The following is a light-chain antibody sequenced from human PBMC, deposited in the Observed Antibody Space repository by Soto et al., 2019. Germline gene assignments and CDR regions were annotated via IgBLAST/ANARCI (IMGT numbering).Light chain of an antibody. CDR3: SSFTSDYTFV. Sequence: QSALAQPASGCGSPGQSIAISCTGNISDVFGYNYVSWYQQHPGKAPKLLISEVSIRPSGVSDRYSGYKSGNTASLTISGLQTEDEADYYCSSFTSDYTFVFGSGTKVTV. CDR1: ISDVFGYNY. J-gene: IGLJ1*01. CDR2: EVS. V-gene: IGLV2-14*01.